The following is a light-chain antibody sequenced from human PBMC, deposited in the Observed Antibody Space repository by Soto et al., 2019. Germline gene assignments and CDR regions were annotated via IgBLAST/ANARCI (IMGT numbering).Light chain of an antibody. CDR1: QSVSSSY. CDR3: QQYAAPPP. Sequence: EIVLTQSPGTLSLSPGERATLSCRASQSVSSSYLAWYQQKPGQAPRLLIYGAASRATGIPDRFSGSGSGTNFTLTISRLGHEDIAVYYGQQYAAPPPFGQGTRLEIK. V-gene: IGKV3-20*01. J-gene: IGKJ5*01. CDR2: GAA.